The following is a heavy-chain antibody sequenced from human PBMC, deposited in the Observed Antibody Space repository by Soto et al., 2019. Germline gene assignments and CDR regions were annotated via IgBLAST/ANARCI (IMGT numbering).Heavy chain of an antibody. CDR2: INPSGGST. V-gene: IGHV1-46*01. J-gene: IGHJ5*02. CDR1: GYTFTSYY. CDR3: ARGLIVLMVYEGWFDP. D-gene: IGHD2-8*01. Sequence: ASVNVSCKASGYTFTSYYMHWVRQAPGQGLEWMGIINPSGGSTSYAQKFQGRVTMTRDTSTSTVYMELSSLRSEDTAVYYCARGLIVLMVYEGWFDPWGREPWSPSP.